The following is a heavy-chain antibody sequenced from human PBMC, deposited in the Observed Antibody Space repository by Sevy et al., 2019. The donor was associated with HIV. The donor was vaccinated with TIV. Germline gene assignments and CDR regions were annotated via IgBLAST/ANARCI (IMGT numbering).Heavy chain of an antibody. CDR2: INPDSGGP. V-gene: IGHV1-2*02. CDR1: GYTFTGYY. Sequence: ASVKVSCKASGYTFTGYYMHWVRQAPGQGRGWMGWINPDSGGPNYAPTFQGRVTLTRDTSISTAYMELSRLKSDDTAVYYCVRDDRDGYFDYWGQGTLVTVSS. J-gene: IGHJ4*02. CDR3: VRDDRDGYFDY.